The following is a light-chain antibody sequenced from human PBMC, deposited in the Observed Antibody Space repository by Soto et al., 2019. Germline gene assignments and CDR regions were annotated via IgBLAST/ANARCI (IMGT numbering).Light chain of an antibody. CDR1: QSVSNNY. CDR3: HQYGSSLPYT. Sequence: EIVLTQSPGTLSLSPGERATLSCRASQSVSNNYIAWYQQKPGQAPRLLIFGSSDRATGIPDRFSGSGSGTHFTLTISRLEPEDFAVYYCHQYGSSLPYTFGQGTNLEI. J-gene: IGKJ2*01. CDR2: GSS. V-gene: IGKV3-20*01.